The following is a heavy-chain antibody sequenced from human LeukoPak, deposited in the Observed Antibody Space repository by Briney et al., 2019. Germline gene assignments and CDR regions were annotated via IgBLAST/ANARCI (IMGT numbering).Heavy chain of an antibody. V-gene: IGHV3-23*01. J-gene: IGHJ3*02. CDR2: ATEGGGST. CDR1: GFTISSYG. CDR3: AKDGGRWAFDI. D-gene: IGHD3-10*01. Sequence: GGSLRLSCAASGFTISSYGMSWVRQPPGKGLEWVSTATEGGGSTYYADSVMGRFSISRDNSRNTVHLQMSSLRAEDTAAYYCAKDGGRWAFDIWGQGTMVTVSS.